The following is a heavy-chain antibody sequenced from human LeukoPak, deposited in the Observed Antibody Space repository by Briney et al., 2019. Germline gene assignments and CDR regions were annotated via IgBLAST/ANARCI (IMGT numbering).Heavy chain of an antibody. CDR2: ISSSGSTI. V-gene: IGHV3-48*03. J-gene: IGHJ6*02. CDR3: ARDGGDDSSGYYSRYYYYGMDV. CDR1: GFTFSSYE. D-gene: IGHD3-22*01. Sequence: PGGSLRLSCAASGFTFSSYEMNWVRQAPGKGLEWVSYISSSGSTIYYADSVKGRFTISRDNAKNSLYLQMNNLRAEDTAVYYCARDGGDDSSGYYSRYYYYGMDVWGQGTTVTVSS.